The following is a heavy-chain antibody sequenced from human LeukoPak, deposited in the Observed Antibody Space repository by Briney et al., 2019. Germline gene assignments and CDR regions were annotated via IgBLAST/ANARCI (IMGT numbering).Heavy chain of an antibody. CDR2: ISYSGST. Sequence: SETLSLTCTVSGGSISRYYWSWIRQPPGKGLEWIGYISYSGSTNYNPSLKSRVTISVDTSKNQFSLKLSSVTAADTAVYYCARGPDIALDYWGQGTLVTVSS. CDR1: GGSISRYY. CDR3: ARGPDIALDY. D-gene: IGHD2-2*01. J-gene: IGHJ4*02. V-gene: IGHV4-59*08.